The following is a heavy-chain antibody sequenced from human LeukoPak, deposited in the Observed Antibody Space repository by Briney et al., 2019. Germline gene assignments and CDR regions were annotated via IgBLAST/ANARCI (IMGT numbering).Heavy chain of an antibody. D-gene: IGHD1-26*01. CDR1: GFSISSGYY. Sequence: SGTLSPTFPVSGFSISSGYYWGWPRQPPGRGLEWFGSIYHSGSTYYSPSLKSRVPISVATSKNQFSLKLSSVTAAYTAVYYCARVSFEACDPWGQGPLVTVSS. J-gene: IGHJ5*02. CDR2: IYHSGST. V-gene: IGHV4-38-2*02. CDR3: ARVSFEACDP.